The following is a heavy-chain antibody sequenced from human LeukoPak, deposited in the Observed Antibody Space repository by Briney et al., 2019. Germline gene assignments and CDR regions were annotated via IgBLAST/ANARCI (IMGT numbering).Heavy chain of an antibody. CDR2: IYYSGST. J-gene: IGHJ3*02. V-gene: IGHV4-30-4*01. CDR3: ARGTILLWFGEYQADAFDI. CDR1: GGSISSGDYY. D-gene: IGHD3-10*01. Sequence: SETLSLTCTVSGGSISSGDYYWSWIRQPPGKGLEWIGYIYYSGSTYYNPSLKSRVTISVDTSKNQFSLKLSSVTAADTAVYYCARGTILLWFGEYQADAFDIWGQGTMVTVSS.